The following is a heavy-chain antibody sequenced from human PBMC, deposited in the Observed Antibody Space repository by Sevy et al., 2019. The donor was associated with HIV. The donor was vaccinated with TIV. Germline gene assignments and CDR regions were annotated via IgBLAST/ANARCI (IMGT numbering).Heavy chain of an antibody. D-gene: IGHD2-8*01. CDR1: GFTFSKYS. V-gene: IGHV3-23*01. CDR3: AREGCTKPHDY. Sequence: GGSLRLSCETSGFTFSKYSMSWVRQAPGKGLEWVSTFSFGCGRINYADSVKGRLTISGDDSKNTLYLQMNSLRAEDTAVYYCAREGCTKPHDYWGQGTLVTVSS. J-gene: IGHJ4*02. CDR2: FSFGCGRI.